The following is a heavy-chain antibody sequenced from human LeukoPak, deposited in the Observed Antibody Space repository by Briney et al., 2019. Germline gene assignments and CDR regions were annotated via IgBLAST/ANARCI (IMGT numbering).Heavy chain of an antibody. V-gene: IGHV3-23*01. J-gene: IGHJ4*02. Sequence: PGGSLRLSCVASGFPLSSYPLSWVRQAPGKGLEWVSAISGSGVNTYYSDSVRGRFTISRDNSKNTLYLQMNSPEADDTAVYYCAKDQGYWGQGTLVTVSS. CDR3: AKDQGY. CDR2: ISGSGVNT. CDR1: GFPLSSYP.